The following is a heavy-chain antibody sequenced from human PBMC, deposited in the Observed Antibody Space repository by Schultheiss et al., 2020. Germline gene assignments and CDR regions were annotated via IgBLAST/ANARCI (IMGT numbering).Heavy chain of an antibody. D-gene: IGHD3-3*01. J-gene: IGHJ5*02. Sequence: SGPTLVKPTQTLTLTCTFSGFSLSTSGVGVGWIRQPPGKALEWLALIYWDDDKRYSSSLKSRLTITKDTSKNQVVLTMTNMDPVDTATYYCAHTIVTIFGVVTTNWFDPWGQGTLVTVSS. CDR3: AHTIVTIFGVVTTNWFDP. CDR2: IYWDDDK. V-gene: IGHV2-5*02. CDR1: GFSLSTSGVG.